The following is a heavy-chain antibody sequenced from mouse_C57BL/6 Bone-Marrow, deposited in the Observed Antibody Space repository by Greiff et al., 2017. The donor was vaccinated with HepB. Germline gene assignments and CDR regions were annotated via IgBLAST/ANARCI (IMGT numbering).Heavy chain of an antibody. D-gene: IGHD1-1*01. Sequence: VQLQQPGAELVRPGSSVKLSCKASGYTFTSYWMDWVKQRPGQGLEWIGNIYPSDSETHYNQKFKDKATLTVDQSSSTAYMQLSSLTSEDSAVYYCARSHYYGRGTYAMDYWGQGTSVTVSS. CDR3: ARSHYYGRGTYAMDY. J-gene: IGHJ4*01. V-gene: IGHV1-61*01. CDR2: IYPSDSET. CDR1: GYTFTSYW.